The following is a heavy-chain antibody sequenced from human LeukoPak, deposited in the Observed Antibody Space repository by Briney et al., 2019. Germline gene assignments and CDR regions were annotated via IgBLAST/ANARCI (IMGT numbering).Heavy chain of an antibody. Sequence: SETLSLTCAVYGGSFSGYYWSWIRQPPGKGLEWIGEINHSGSTNYNPSLKSRVTISVDTSKNQFSLKLSSVTAADTAVYYCARAISADTAMVRIDYWGQGTLVTVSS. CDR3: ARAISADTAMVRIDY. V-gene: IGHV4-34*01. CDR1: GGSFSGYY. D-gene: IGHD5-18*01. J-gene: IGHJ4*02. CDR2: INHSGST.